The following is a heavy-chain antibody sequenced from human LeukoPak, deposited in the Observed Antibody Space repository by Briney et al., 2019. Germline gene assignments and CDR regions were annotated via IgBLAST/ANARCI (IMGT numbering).Heavy chain of an antibody. J-gene: IGHJ5*02. CDR2: INPQGDIT. CDR3: ARPSYCVADNCGYWLDP. CDR1: GYTFTKYL. D-gene: IGHD2-21*01. Sequence: ASVKVSCKTSGYTFTKYLIHWVRQAPGQGLEWMGTINPQGDITNYAQRFQGRITLTEDTSTSTVYMGLSRLTSEDTAVYYCARPSYCVADNCGYWLDPWGPGTLVTVSS. V-gene: IGHV1-46*01.